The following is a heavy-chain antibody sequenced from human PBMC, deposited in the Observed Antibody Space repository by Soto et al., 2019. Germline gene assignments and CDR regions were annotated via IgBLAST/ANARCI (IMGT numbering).Heavy chain of an antibody. CDR1: GYSFSNYW. Sequence: GESLKISCKGSGYSFSNYWIGWVRQVPGKGLEWMGIIYPGDSATRYSPSFQGQVTISADKSISTAYLQWSSLKASDTAMYYCARADSSGYYYYGMDVWGQGTTVTVSS. CDR3: ARADSSGYYYYGMDV. CDR2: IYPGDSAT. D-gene: IGHD3-22*01. V-gene: IGHV5-51*01. J-gene: IGHJ6*02.